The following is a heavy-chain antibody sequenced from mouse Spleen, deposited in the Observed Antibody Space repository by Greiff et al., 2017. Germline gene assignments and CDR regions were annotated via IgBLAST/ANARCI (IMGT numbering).Heavy chain of an antibody. D-gene: IGHD2-10*01. CDR3: ARYPYYGNPFDY. CDR2: INPSSGYT. Sequence: QVQLQQSGAELARPGASVKMSCKASGYTFTSYTMHWVKQRPGQGLEWIGYINPSSGYTKYNQKFKDKATLTADKSSSTAYMQLSSLTSEDSAVYYCARYPYYGNPFDYWGQGTTLTVSS. J-gene: IGHJ2*01. V-gene: IGHV1-4*01. CDR1: GYTFTSYT.